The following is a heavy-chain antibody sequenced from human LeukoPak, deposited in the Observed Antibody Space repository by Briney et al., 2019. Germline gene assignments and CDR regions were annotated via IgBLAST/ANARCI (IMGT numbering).Heavy chain of an antibody. CDR3: ARRRGYCSDGSCYGIDY. Sequence: ASVKVSCKASGYTFTSYGISWVRQAPGQGLEWMGWISAYNGNTNYAQKLQGRVTMTTDTSTSTAYMELRSLRSEDTAVYYCARRRGYCSDGSCYGIDYWGQGILVTVSS. CDR1: GYTFTSYG. J-gene: IGHJ4*02. V-gene: IGHV1-18*01. D-gene: IGHD2-15*01. CDR2: ISAYNGNT.